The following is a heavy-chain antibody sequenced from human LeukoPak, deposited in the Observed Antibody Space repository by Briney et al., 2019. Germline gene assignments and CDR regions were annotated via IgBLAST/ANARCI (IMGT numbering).Heavy chain of an antibody. V-gene: IGHV1-46*01. CDR3: AIARKPLTSRPHDAFDI. Sequence: GASVKGSCKASGYTFTSYYMHWVRQAPRQGLEWMGIINPSGGSTSYAQKFQGRVTMTRDMSTSTVYMELSSLRSEDTAVYYCAIARKPLTSRPHDAFDIWGQGTMVTVSS. D-gene: IGHD2/OR15-2a*01. CDR2: INPSGGST. CDR1: GYTFTSYY. J-gene: IGHJ3*02.